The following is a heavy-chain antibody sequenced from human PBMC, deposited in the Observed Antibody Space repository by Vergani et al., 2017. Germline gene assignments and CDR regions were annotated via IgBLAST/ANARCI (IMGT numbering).Heavy chain of an antibody. CDR2: VYWNDDE. V-gene: IGHV2-5*01. J-gene: IGHJ3*01. D-gene: IGHD3-9*01. CDR3: VHRLGYFDWDWAFDV. CDR1: GFSLTTGGEG. Sequence: QITLRESGPTLVKPTQTLTLTCTFSGFSLTTGGEGVGWIRQPPGRALEWLAFVYWNDDERYSPSLKSRVTITKDTSKNEVILTMATMDPVDTATYYCVHRLGYFDWDWAFDVWGPGTMVTVSS.